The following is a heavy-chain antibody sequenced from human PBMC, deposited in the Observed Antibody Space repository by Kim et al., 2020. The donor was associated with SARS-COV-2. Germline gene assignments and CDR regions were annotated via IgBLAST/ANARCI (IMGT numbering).Heavy chain of an antibody. CDR1: GGSISSSSYY. V-gene: IGHV4-39*07. J-gene: IGHJ4*02. CDR2: IYYSGST. CDR3: AREDRSVNYYGSGSYNGY. Sequence: SETLSLTCTVSGGSISSSSYYWGWIRQPPGKGLEWIGSIYYSGSTFYNPSLKSRVTISVDTSKNQFSLKLSSVTAADTAVYYCAREDRSVNYYGSGSYNGYWGQGTLVTVSS. D-gene: IGHD3-10*01.